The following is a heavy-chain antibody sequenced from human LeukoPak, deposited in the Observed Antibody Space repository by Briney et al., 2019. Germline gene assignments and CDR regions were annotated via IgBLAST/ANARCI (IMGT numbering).Heavy chain of an antibody. D-gene: IGHD2-2*02. J-gene: IGHJ2*01. V-gene: IGHV3-53*01. Sequence: PGGSLRLSCAASGFIVSRNYMNWVRQAPGKGLEWVSVIYRGGNTFYADSVLGRFTSSRDNSKNTLSLQMNSLRAEDTAIYYCAKVYTAYWHFDFWGRGTLVTVSS. CDR1: GFIVSRNY. CDR3: AKVYTAYWHFDF. CDR2: IYRGGNT.